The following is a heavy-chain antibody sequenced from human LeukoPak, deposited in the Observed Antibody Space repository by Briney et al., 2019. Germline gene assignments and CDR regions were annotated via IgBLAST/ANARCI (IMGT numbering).Heavy chain of an antibody. D-gene: IGHD3-10*01. CDR1: GFTYSSYS. Sequence: AGGSLRLSCAVSGFTYSSYSMKWVRQAPGKALEWVSSISSSSSYIYYADSVKGRFTISRDNAKNSLYLQMNSLRAEDTAVYYCARDGDLDYWGQGTLVTVSS. CDR2: ISSSSSYI. J-gene: IGHJ4*02. CDR3: ARDGDLDY. V-gene: IGHV3-21*01.